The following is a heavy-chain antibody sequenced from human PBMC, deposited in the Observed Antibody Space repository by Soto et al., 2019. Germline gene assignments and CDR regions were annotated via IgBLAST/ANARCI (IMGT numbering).Heavy chain of an antibody. V-gene: IGHV4-34*01. CDR2: IYYSGST. CDR1: GGSFSGYY. CDR3: ARAGDSSGPVALGY. Sequence: SETLSLTCAVYGGSFSGYYWSWIRQPPGKGLEWIGSIYYSGSTYYNPSLKSRVTISVDTSKNQFSLKLSSVTAADTAVYYCARAGDSSGPVALGYWGQGTLVTV. J-gene: IGHJ4*02. D-gene: IGHD6-19*01.